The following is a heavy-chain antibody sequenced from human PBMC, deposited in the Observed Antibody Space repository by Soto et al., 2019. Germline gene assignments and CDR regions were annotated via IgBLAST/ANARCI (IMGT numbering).Heavy chain of an antibody. V-gene: IGHV4-59*08. CDR1: GGSISSYY. J-gene: IGHJ5*02. CDR3: VRHFVDIVVVPAAYNWFDP. Sequence: SETLSLTCTVSGGSISSYYWSWIRQPPGKGLEWIGYIYYSGSTNYNPSLKSRVTISVDTSKNQFSLKLSSVTAADTAVYYCVRHFVDIVVVPAAYNWFDPWGQGTLVTVSS. CDR2: IYYSGST. D-gene: IGHD2-2*01.